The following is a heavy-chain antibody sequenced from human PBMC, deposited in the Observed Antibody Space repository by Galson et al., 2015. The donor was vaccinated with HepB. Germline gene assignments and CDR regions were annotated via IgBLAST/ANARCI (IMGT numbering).Heavy chain of an antibody. CDR2: FKSKTDGGTT. J-gene: IGHJ4*02. CDR3: TTVALRTGARRANFDY. D-gene: IGHD3/OR15-3a*01. Sequence: SLRLSCAASEFTFSNAWMSWVRQAPGKGLEWVGRFKSKTDGGTTDYAAPVKGRFIISRDDSKNTLFLQMNSLKIEDTAVYYCTTVALRTGARRANFDYWGQGTLVTVSS. V-gene: IGHV3-15*01. CDR1: EFTFSNAW.